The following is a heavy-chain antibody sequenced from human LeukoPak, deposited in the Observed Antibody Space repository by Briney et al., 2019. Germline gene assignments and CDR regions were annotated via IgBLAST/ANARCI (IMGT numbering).Heavy chain of an antibody. V-gene: IGHV4-39*07. J-gene: IGHJ5*02. CDR1: GGSISSSSYY. CDR3: LAGEARNWFDP. CDR2: IYYSGST. D-gene: IGHD3-10*01. Sequence: SETLSLTCTVSGGSISSSSYYWGWIRQPPGKGLEWIGSIYYSGSTYYNPSLKSRVTISVDTSKNQFSLKLSSVTAADTAVYYCLAGEARNWFDPWDQGTLVTVSS.